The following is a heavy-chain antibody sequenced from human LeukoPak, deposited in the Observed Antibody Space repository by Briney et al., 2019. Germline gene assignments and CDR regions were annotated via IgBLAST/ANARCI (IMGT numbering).Heavy chain of an antibody. CDR2: IYYSGST. J-gene: IGHJ4*02. V-gene: IGHV4-59*08. Sequence: PSETLSLTCTVSGGSISSYYWSWIRQPPGKGLEWIGYIYYSGSTNYNPSLKSRVTISVDTSKNQFSLKLSSVTAADTAAYYCARAIDGYNAYYFDYWGQGTLVTVSS. CDR3: ARAIDGYNAYYFDY. CDR1: GGSISSYY. D-gene: IGHD5-24*01.